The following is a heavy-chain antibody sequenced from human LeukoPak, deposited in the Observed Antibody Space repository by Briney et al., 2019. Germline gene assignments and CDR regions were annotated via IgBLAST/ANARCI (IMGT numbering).Heavy chain of an antibody. CDR1: GFTFSSYW. D-gene: IGHD4-17*01. J-gene: IGHJ4*02. Sequence: QPGGSLRLSCAASGFTFSSYWMHWVRQAPGKGLVWVSRINSDGSSTSYADSVKGRFTISRDNAKNTLYLQMNSLRAEDTAVYYCARGSASTVTKPDYWGQGTLVTVSS. CDR3: ARGSASTVTKPDY. CDR2: INSDGSST. V-gene: IGHV3-74*01.